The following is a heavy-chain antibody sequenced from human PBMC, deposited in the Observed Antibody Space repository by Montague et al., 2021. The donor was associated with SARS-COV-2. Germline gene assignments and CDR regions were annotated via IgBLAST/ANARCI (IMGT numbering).Heavy chain of an antibody. CDR1: GGSISTIVNF. V-gene: IGHV4-39*07. CDR3: ARSGDPGTTVTYHY. D-gene: IGHD4-11*01. J-gene: IGHJ4*02. Sequence: SETLSLTCTFSGGSISTIVNFWGWIRQPPGKGLEWIGSISYTGSTYHNPSLKSRVTMSVDTSKNQFSLKLNSGTAADTAVYYCARSGDPGTTVTYHYWGQGTLVTVSS. CDR2: ISYTGST.